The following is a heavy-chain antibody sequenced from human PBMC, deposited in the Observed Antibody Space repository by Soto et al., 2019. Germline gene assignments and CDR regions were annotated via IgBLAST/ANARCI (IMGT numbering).Heavy chain of an antibody. Sequence: QVQLVESGGGLVKPGGSLRLACAASGFTFSDYYVSWIRQAPGKGLEWVSYISGSNSFANYADSVKGRFTISRDNAKXXLXXQMNSLRAEDTAVYYCARVAYDSLTGYYNPYYFDYWGQGTLVTVSS. CDR2: ISGSNSFA. CDR1: GFTFSDYY. V-gene: IGHV3-11*05. CDR3: ARVAYDSLTGYYNPYYFDY. J-gene: IGHJ4*02. D-gene: IGHD3-9*01.